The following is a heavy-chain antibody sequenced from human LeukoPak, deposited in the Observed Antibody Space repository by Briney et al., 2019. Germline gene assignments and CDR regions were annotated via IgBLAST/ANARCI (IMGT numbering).Heavy chain of an antibody. CDR2: IYYGGST. CDR3: ARGPGGYSFWFDP. CDR1: VGSISTTSYY. Sequence: SETLSLTCTVSVGSISTTSYYWGWIRQPPGKGLEWIGSIYYGGSTYYSPSLKSRVTISVDKSKNQFSLKLSSVTAADTAVYYCARGPGGYSFWFDPWGQGTLVTVSS. J-gene: IGHJ5*02. D-gene: IGHD5-18*01. V-gene: IGHV4-39*07.